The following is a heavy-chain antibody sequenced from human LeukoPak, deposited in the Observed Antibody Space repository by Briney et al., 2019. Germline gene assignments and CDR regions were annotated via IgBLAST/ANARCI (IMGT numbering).Heavy chain of an antibody. CDR1: GFTFSSYE. J-gene: IGHJ4*02. V-gene: IGHV3-48*03. Sequence: GGSLRLSCAASGFTFSSYEMNWVRQAPGKGLEWVSYISSSGSTIYYADSVRGRFTISRDNAKNSLYLQMNSLRAEDTAVYYCARDNYDSSGYYFDWGQGTLVTVSS. CDR2: ISSSGSTI. D-gene: IGHD3-22*01. CDR3: ARDNYDSSGYYFD.